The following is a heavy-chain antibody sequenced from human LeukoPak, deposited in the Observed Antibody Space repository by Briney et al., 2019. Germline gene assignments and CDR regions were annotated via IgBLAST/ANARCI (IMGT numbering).Heavy chain of an antibody. CDR2: INPNSGGT. D-gene: IGHD3-16*01. CDR1: GYTFTGYY. J-gene: IGHJ4*02. V-gene: IGHV1-2*02. Sequence: GASVKVSCKASGYTFTGYYMHWVRQAPGQGLEWMGWINPNSGGTNYAQKFQGRVTMTRDTSISTAYMELSRLRSDDTAVYYCARVAYRWGSANFYYFDYWGQGTLVTVSS. CDR3: ARVAYRWGSANFYYFDY.